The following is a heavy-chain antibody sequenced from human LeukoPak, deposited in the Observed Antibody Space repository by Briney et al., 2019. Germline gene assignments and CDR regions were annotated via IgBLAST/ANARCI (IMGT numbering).Heavy chain of an antibody. CDR3: AKDLWQQLVIGLSPHDY. V-gene: IGHV3-30*18. J-gene: IGHJ4*02. D-gene: IGHD6-13*01. CDR1: GFTFSSYG. Sequence: RRSLRLSCAASGFTFSSYGMHWVRQAPGKGLEWVAVISYDGSNKYYADSVKGRFTISRDNSKNTLYLQMNSLRAEDTAVYYCAKDLWQQLVIGLSPHDYWGQGTLVTVSS. CDR2: ISYDGSNK.